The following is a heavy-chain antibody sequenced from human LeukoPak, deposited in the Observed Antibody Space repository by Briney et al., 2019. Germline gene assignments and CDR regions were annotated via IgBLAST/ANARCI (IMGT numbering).Heavy chain of an antibody. CDR1: GFTFSSYW. D-gene: IGHD2-2*01. V-gene: IGHV3-7*04. J-gene: IGHJ6*03. Sequence: GGSLRLSCAASGFTFSSYWMSWVRQAPGKGLEWVANIKQDGSEKYYVDSVKGRFTISRDNAKNSLYLQMNSLRAEDTAVYYCARADIVVVPAAIGRFFSYYMDVWGKGTTVTVSS. CDR2: IKQDGSEK. CDR3: ARADIVVVPAAIGRFFSYYMDV.